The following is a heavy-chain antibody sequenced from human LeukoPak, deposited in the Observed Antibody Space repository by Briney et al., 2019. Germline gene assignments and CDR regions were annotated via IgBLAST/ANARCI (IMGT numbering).Heavy chain of an antibody. D-gene: IGHD3-10*01. CDR2: IYTSGST. Sequence: SETLSLTCTVAGGSISSYYWSWIRQPAGKGLEWIGRIYTSGSTNYNPSLKSRVTMSVDTSKNQFSLKLSSVTAADTAVYYCAKGSRRFTLRGWAQGTLVTVSS. V-gene: IGHV4-4*07. CDR1: GGSISSYY. CDR3: AKGSRRFTLRG. J-gene: IGHJ4*02.